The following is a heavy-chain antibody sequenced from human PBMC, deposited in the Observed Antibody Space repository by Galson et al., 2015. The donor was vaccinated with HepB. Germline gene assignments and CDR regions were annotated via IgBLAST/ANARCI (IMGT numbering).Heavy chain of an antibody. V-gene: IGHV3-33*01. D-gene: IGHD2-21*01. J-gene: IGHJ4*02. Sequence: SLRLSCAASGFTFSSYGMHWVRQAPGKGLEWVAVIWYDGSNKYYADSVKGRFTISRDNSKNTLYLQMNSLRAEDTAVYYCARAPGRLWGDPPVYWGQGTLVTVSS. CDR2: IWYDGSNK. CDR1: GFTFSSYG. CDR3: ARAPGRLWGDPPVY.